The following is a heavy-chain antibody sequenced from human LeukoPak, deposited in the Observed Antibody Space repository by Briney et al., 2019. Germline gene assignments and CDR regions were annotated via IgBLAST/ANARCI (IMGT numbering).Heavy chain of an antibody. Sequence: SETLSLTCTVSGGSISSYYWSWIRQPPGKGLEFLGRIHVSGSTKYNPSLRGRITMSVDMSKKLFSLKLNSVTAADTAVYYCARGDGYTYSLDKWGQRTVVTCSS. CDR1: GGSISSYY. J-gene: IGHJ4*02. D-gene: IGHD5-24*01. CDR3: ARGDGYTYSLDK. CDR2: IHVSGST. V-gene: IGHV4-4*07.